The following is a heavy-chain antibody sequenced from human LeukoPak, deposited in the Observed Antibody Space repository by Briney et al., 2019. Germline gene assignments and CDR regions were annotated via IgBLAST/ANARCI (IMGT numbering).Heavy chain of an antibody. CDR1: GYTFTGYY. D-gene: IGHD3-10*01. V-gene: IGHV1-2*02. CDR2: INPNSGGT. Sequence: ASVKVSCKASGYTFTGYYMHWVRQAPGQGLEWMGWINPNSGGTNYAQKFQGRVTMTRDTSISTAYMELSSLRSEDTAVYYCARGAAYGSGSQFDYWGQGTLVTVSS. CDR3: ARGAAYGSGSQFDY. J-gene: IGHJ4*02.